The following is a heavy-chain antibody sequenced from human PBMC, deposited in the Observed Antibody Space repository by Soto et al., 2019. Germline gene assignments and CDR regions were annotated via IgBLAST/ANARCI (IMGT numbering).Heavy chain of an antibody. CDR2: VYYTGST. J-gene: IGHJ6*03. D-gene: IGHD3-9*01. Sequence: SETQCVTCTVAGGSSGAFGGRWIRQTPGKGREWSGYVYYTGSTSYNPSLKRRVTFSADSSRGQFSLRLNSVTAADTAVYYCARTVLGPDLLADSFVDYYYYMDVWGQGTTVTVSS. V-gene: IGHV4-59*08. CDR1: GGSSGAFG. CDR3: ARTVLGPDLLADSFVDYYYYMDV.